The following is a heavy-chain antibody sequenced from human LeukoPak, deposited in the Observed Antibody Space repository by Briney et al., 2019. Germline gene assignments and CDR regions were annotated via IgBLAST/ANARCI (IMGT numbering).Heavy chain of an antibody. CDR3: AKVHQVVATITNYFDY. CDR1: GFTFSSYG. V-gene: IGHV3-30*02. D-gene: IGHD5-12*01. CDR2: IRYDGSNK. J-gene: IGHJ4*02. Sequence: PGGSLGLSCAASGFTFSSYGMHWVRQAPGKGLEWVAFIRYDGSNKYYADSVKGRFTISRDNSKNTLYLQMNSLRAEDTAVYYCAKVHQVVATITNYFDYWGQGTLVTVSS.